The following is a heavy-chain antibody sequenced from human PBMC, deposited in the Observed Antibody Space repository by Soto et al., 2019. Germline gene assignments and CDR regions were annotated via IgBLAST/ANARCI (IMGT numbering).Heavy chain of an antibody. CDR3: ARTPSGGVAAPRINWFDP. Sequence: QVQLVQSGAEVKKPGASVKVSCKASGYTLTSYDINWVRQATGQGLEWMGWMNPNSGNTGYAQKFQGRVTMTRNTSISTAYMELSSLRSEDTAVYYCARTPSGGVAAPRINWFDPWGQGTLVTVSS. CDR1: GYTLTSYD. CDR2: MNPNSGNT. D-gene: IGHD2-15*01. J-gene: IGHJ5*02. V-gene: IGHV1-8*01.